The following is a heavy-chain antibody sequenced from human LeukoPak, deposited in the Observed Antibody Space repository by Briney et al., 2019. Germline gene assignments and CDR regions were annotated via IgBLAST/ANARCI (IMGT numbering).Heavy chain of an antibody. Sequence: PSETLSLTCAVSGGSISSSTWWTWVRQPPGKGLEWIGEVFYSGSTNSNPSLKSRVTMSVDTSKNQFSLKLTSVTAADTAVYYCARLRPVAGYDAFDIWGHGTMVTVSS. D-gene: IGHD6-19*01. V-gene: IGHV4-4*02. CDR3: ARLRPVAGYDAFDI. J-gene: IGHJ3*02. CDR1: GGSISSSTW. CDR2: VFYSGST.